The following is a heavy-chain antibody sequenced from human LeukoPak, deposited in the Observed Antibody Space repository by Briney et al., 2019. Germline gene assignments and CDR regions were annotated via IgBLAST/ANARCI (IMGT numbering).Heavy chain of an antibody. CDR1: GGSISSYY. CDR2: IYYSGST. Sequence: SETLSLTCTVSGGSISSYYWSWIRQPPGKGLEWIGYIYYSGSTNYNPSLKSRVTISVDTSKNQFSLKLSSVTAADTAVYYCARELTAGCAFDYWGQGTLVTVSS. J-gene: IGHJ4*02. V-gene: IGHV4-59*12. CDR3: ARELTAGCAFDY. D-gene: IGHD3-9*01.